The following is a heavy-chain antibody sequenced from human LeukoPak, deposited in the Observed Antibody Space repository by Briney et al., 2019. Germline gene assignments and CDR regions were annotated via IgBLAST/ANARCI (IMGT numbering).Heavy chain of an antibody. CDR3: AKDIASGGYGSGSYEY. CDR2: ISWNSGSI. V-gene: IGHV3-9*01. CDR1: GFTFDDYA. D-gene: IGHD3-10*01. Sequence: PGGSLRLCCAASGFTFDDYAMHWVRQAPGKGLEWVSGISWNSGSIGYADSVKGRFTISRDNAKNSLYLQMNSLRAGDTALYYCAKDIASGGYGSGSYEYWGQGTLVTVSS. J-gene: IGHJ4*02.